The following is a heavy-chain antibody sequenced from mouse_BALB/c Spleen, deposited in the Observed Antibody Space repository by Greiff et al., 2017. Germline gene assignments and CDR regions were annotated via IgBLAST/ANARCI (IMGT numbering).Heavy chain of an antibody. V-gene: IGHV5-17*02. D-gene: IGHD1-1*01. CDR3: ARGDGSSFAY. CDR2: ISSGSSTI. J-gene: IGHJ3*01. Sequence: DVQLVESGGGLVQPGGSRKLSCAASGFTFSSFGMHWVRQAPEKGLEWVAYISSGSSTIYYADTVKGRFTISRDNPKNTLFLQMTSLRSEDTAMYYCARGDGSSFAYWGQGTLVTVSA. CDR1: GFTFSSFG.